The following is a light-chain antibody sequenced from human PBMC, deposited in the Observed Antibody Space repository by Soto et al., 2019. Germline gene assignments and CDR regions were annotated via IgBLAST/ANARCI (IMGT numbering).Light chain of an antibody. CDR1: QSISIW. J-gene: IGKJ1*01. Sequence: QMTQSPSTLSAAVGDRVTITCRASQSISIWLACYQQKPGKAPKLLIYDASSLESGVPSRFSGSGSGTEFTLTISSLQPDDFPTYYCQQYNSYSWTFGQGTKVDIK. CDR2: DAS. V-gene: IGKV1-5*01. CDR3: QQYNSYSWT.